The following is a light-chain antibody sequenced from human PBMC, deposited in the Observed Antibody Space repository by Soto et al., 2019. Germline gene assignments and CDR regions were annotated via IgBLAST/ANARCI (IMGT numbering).Light chain of an antibody. V-gene: IGLV2-11*01. CDR2: DVS. CDR3: TWNAGTNTFV. CDR1: SSDVGGYNY. J-gene: IGLJ1*01. Sequence: QSVLTQPRSVSGSPGQSVTISCTGTSSDVGGYNYVSWYQQHPGKAPKLMIYDVSKRPSGVPDRFSGSKSGNTASLTVYGFQAEDEADYYCTWNAGTNTFVFGSGTKLTVL.